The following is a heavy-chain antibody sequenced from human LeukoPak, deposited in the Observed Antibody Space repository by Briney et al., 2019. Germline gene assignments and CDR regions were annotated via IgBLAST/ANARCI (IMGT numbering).Heavy chain of an antibody. Sequence: AASVKVSCKASGYTFTSYGISWVRQAPGQGLEWMGWISAYNGNTNYAQKLQGRVTMTTDTSTSTAYMELRSLRSDDTAVYYCARGPTYYYDSSGYEGLDYWGQGTLVTVSS. V-gene: IGHV1-18*01. J-gene: IGHJ4*02. CDR2: ISAYNGNT. CDR3: ARGPTYYYDSSGYEGLDY. CDR1: GYTFTSYG. D-gene: IGHD3-22*01.